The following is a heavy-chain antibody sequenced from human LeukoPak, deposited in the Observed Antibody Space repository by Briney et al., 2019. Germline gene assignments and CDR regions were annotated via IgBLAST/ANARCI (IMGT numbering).Heavy chain of an antibody. D-gene: IGHD3-10*01. J-gene: IGHJ2*01. Sequence: GASVKVSCKASGYTFTSYYMHWVRQAPGQGLEWMGIINPSGGSTSYAQKFQGRVTMTRDTSTSTVYMELSSLRSEDTAVYYCARVRRYGSGSYYNSLLESHYWYFDLWGRGTLVTVSS. CDR2: INPSGGST. V-gene: IGHV1-46*01. CDR3: ARVRRYGSGSYYNSLLESHYWYFDL. CDR1: GYTFTSYY.